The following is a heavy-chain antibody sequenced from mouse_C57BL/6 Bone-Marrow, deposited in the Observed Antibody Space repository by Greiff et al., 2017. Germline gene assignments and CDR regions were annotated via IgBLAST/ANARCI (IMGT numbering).Heavy chain of an antibody. Sequence: QVQLQQPGAELVKPGASVKMSCKASGYTFTSYWITWVKQRPGQGLEWIGDIYPTSGRTNYNEKFKCKAILTVDNSSNTAYMPPSSLTSEDSAVLYCARSGPLGRSFDYWGQGTTLTVSS. CDR3: ARSGPLGRSFDY. V-gene: IGHV1-55*01. J-gene: IGHJ2*01. CDR2: IYPTSGRT. CDR1: GYTFTSYW. D-gene: IGHD4-1*01.